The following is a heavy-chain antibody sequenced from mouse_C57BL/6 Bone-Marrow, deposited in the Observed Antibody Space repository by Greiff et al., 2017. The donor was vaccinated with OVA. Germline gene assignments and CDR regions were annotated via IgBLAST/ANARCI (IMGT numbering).Heavy chain of an antibody. J-gene: IGHJ4*01. Sequence: EVKLQESGGGLVQPKGSLKLSCAASGFSFNTYAMNWVRQAPGKGLEWVARIRSKSNNYATYYADSVKDRFTISRDDSESMLYLQMNNLKTEETAMYYGVRHPIYYGRGAMDYWGQGTSVTVSS. CDR3: VRHPIYYGRGAMDY. CDR2: IRSKSNNYAT. D-gene: IGHD2-1*01. V-gene: IGHV10-1*01. CDR1: GFSFNTYA.